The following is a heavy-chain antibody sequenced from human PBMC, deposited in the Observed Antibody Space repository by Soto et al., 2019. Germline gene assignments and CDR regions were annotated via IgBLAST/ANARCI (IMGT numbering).Heavy chain of an antibody. D-gene: IGHD1-26*01. CDR2: IRPSSTTM. CDR3: ARWDPSRDY. J-gene: IGHJ4*02. V-gene: IGHV3-48*01. Sequence: EVQLVESGGGLVQPGGSLRLSCAASGFTFSSYSMNWVRQAPGKGLEWVSYIRPSSTTMYYTDSVKGRFTIFRDDAENSLYLQMNSLRADDAAVYYCARWDPSRDYWGQGTLVTVSS. CDR1: GFTFSSYS.